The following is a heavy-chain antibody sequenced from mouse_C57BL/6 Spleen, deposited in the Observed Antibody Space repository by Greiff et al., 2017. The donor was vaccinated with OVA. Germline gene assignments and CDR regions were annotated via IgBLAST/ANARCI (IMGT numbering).Heavy chain of an antibody. CDR3: ARVAYYSNYWYFDV. J-gene: IGHJ1*03. D-gene: IGHD2-5*01. CDR2: INYDGSST. CDR1: GFTFSDYY. Sequence: EVMLVESEGGLVQPGSSMKLSCTASGFTFSDYYMAWVRQVPEQGLEWVANINYDGSSTYYLDSLKSRFILSRDNAKNILYLQMSSLKSEDTATYYCARVAYYSNYWYFDVWGTGTTVTVSS. V-gene: IGHV5-16*01.